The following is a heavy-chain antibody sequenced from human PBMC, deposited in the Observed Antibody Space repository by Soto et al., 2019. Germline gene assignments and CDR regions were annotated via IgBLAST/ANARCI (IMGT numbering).Heavy chain of an antibody. CDR3: ARGYYYDSSGYPPDDAFDI. Sequence: QVQLVESGGGVVQPGRSLRLSCAASGFTFSSYGMHWVRQAPGKGLEWVAVIWYDGSNKYYADSVKGRFTISRDNSKNTLYLQMNSLRAEDTAVSYCARGYYYDSSGYPPDDAFDIWGQGTMVTVSS. CDR1: GFTFSSYG. CDR2: IWYDGSNK. D-gene: IGHD3-22*01. V-gene: IGHV3-33*01. J-gene: IGHJ3*02.